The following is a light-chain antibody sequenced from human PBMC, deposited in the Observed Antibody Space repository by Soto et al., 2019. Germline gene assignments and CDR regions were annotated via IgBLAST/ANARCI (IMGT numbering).Light chain of an antibody. CDR1: SGTIANNY. J-gene: IGLJ2*01. CDR2: EDN. Sequence: NFMLTQPHSVSESPGKTVTISCTGSSGTIANNYVQWYQQRPGSAPTIVIYEDNQRPSGVPDRFSASIDKSSNSASLIISGLKTEDEADYCCQAADSNSQRLIFGGGTKLTVL. V-gene: IGLV6-57*02. CDR3: QAADSNSQRLI.